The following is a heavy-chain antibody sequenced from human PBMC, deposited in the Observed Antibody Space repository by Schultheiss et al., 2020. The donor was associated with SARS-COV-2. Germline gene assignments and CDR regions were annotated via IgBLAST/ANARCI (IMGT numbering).Heavy chain of an antibody. CDR1: GFTFSSYA. D-gene: IGHD5-18*01. CDR3: ARDVGAYSRYYYGMDV. V-gene: IGHV3-23*01. J-gene: IGHJ6*02. Sequence: GESLKISCAASGFTFSSYAMSWVRQAPGKGLEWVSAISGSGGSTYYADSVKGRFTISRDNSKNTLYLQMNSLRAEDTAVYYCARDVGAYSRYYYGMDVWGQGTTVTVSS. CDR2: ISGSGGST.